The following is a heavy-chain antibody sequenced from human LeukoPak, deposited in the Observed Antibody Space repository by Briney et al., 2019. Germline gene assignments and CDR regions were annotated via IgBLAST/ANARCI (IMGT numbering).Heavy chain of an antibody. J-gene: IGHJ4*02. CDR1: GFTVRSNY. Sequence: PGGSLRLSCAASGFTVRSNYMSWVRHAPGKGLEWVSVLYRGGTANYADSVQGRFIISRDNSRNTLYLQMNSLRAEHRAVYYCARDHDYGDYFFDYWGQGTLVAVSS. CDR2: LYRGGTA. CDR3: ARDHDYGDYFFDY. D-gene: IGHD4-17*01. V-gene: IGHV3-66*01.